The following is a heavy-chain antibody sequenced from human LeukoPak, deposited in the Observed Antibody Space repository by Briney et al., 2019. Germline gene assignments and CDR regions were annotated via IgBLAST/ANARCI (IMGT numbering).Heavy chain of an antibody. Sequence: PGGSLRLSCAASGFTFSSYSMNWVRQAPGKGLEWVSSISSSSSYIYYADSVKGRFTISRDNAKNSLYLQMNSLRAEDTAVYYCARDYERFLEWLGPVYGMDVWGQGTTVTVSS. J-gene: IGHJ6*02. CDR1: GFTFSSYS. V-gene: IGHV3-21*01. CDR3: ARDYERFLEWLGPVYGMDV. D-gene: IGHD3-3*01. CDR2: ISSSSSYI.